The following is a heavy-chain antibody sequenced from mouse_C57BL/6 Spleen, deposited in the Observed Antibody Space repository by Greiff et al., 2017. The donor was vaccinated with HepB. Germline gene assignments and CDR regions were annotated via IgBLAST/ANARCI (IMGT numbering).Heavy chain of an antibody. CDR3: ASDDGYGLAY. V-gene: IGHV5-9*01. Sequence: EVQVVQSGGGLVKPGGSLKLSCAASGFTFSSYTMSWVRQTPEKRLEWVATISGGGGNTYYPDSVKGRFTISRDNAKNTLYLQMSGLRSEDTALYYCASDDGYGLAYWGQGTLVTVSA. D-gene: IGHD2-3*01. CDR1: GFTFSSYT. CDR2: ISGGGGNT. J-gene: IGHJ3*01.